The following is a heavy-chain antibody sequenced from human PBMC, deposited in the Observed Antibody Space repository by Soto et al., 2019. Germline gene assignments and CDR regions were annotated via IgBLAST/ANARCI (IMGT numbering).Heavy chain of an antibody. CDR3: AKDAVYKDGLWLMDS. V-gene: IGHV3-30-3*01. D-gene: IGHD2-21*01. CDR2: ISYDGSNK. Sequence: PGGSLRHSCAASGFTFSSYATHWVRQAPGKGLEWVAVISYDGSNKYYADSVKGRFTISRDNSKNTLYLQMSSLREEDTALYYCAKDAVYKDGLWLMDSWGQGTLVTVSS. J-gene: IGHJ5*02. CDR1: GFTFSSYA.